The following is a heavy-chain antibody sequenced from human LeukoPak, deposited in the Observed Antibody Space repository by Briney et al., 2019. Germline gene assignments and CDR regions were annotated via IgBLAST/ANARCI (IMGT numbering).Heavy chain of an antibody. CDR2: ISGSGGST. V-gene: IGHV3-23*01. D-gene: IGHD2-15*01. CDR1: GFTFSSYA. J-gene: IGHJ6*02. Sequence: SGGSLRLSCAASGFTFSSYAMSWVRQAPGKGLEWVSGISGSGGSTYYAGSVKGRFTISRDNSKNTLYLQMNSLRAEDTAVYYCARGWHHGMDVWGQGTTVTVSS. CDR3: ARGWHHGMDV.